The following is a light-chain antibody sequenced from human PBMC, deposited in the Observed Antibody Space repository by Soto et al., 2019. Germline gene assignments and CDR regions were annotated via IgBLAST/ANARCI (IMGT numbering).Light chain of an antibody. CDR3: QQYDKWPPIT. V-gene: IGKV3-15*01. Sequence: EVVLTQSPATLSVSPGERATLSCRASQSVVENLAWYQQKPGQAPRLLIYRASTRATGVPDRFSGAGSGTEFTLTIRSLQSEDFAVYYGQQYDKWPPITFGQGTRLEVK. CDR1: QSVVEN. J-gene: IGKJ5*01. CDR2: RAS.